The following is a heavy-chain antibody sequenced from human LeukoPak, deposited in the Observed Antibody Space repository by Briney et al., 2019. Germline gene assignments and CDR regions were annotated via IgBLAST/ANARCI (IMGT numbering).Heavy chain of an antibody. CDR3: ARLRCLTCHFDY. CDR2: IRAYNGNT. V-gene: IGHV1-18*01. CDR1: GYTFTSYG. D-gene: IGHD4-17*01. J-gene: IGHJ4*02. Sequence: GSSVKVSCKASGYTFTSYGISGVRQAPGQRLEWMGWIRAYNGNTNYAQMLQGRVTMTTDTSTSTAYMELRSLRSDDTAVYYCARLRCLTCHFDYWGQGTMVTVSS.